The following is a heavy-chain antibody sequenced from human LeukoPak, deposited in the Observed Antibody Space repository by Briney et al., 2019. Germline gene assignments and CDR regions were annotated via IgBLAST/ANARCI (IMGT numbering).Heavy chain of an antibody. Sequence: ASVKVSCKASGYTFTGYYMHWVRQAPGQGLEWMGWINPNSGGTNYAQKFQGRVTMTRDTSISTAYMELSRLRSDDTAVYYCARTRYSSSWDYGMDVWGQGTTVTVSS. CDR3: ARTRYSSSWDYGMDV. CDR1: GYTFTGYY. V-gene: IGHV1-2*02. J-gene: IGHJ6*02. CDR2: INPNSGGT. D-gene: IGHD6-13*01.